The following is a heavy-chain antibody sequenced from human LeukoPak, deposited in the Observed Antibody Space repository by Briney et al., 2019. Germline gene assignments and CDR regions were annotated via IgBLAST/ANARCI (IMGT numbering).Heavy chain of an antibody. CDR2: IYYSGST. Sequence: PSETLSLTCTVSGGSISSYYWSWIRQPPGKGLEWIGYIYYSGSTNYNPSLKSRVTISVDTSKNQFSLKLSSVTAAGTAVYYCAREGSEVLLWFGESHDALDIWGQGTMVTVSS. CDR1: GGSISSYY. J-gene: IGHJ3*02. V-gene: IGHV4-59*01. CDR3: AREGSEVLLWFGESHDALDI. D-gene: IGHD3-10*01.